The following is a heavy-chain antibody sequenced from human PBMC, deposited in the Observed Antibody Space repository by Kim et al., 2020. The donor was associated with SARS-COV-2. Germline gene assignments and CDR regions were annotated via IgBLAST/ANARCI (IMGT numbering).Heavy chain of an antibody. CDR3: VRLRGSRYYYYGLDV. J-gene: IGHJ6*02. Sequence: GDSWRGRFTISRDNGKKSVFLEMNSLRAEDTAVYYCVRLRGSRYYYYGLDVWGQGTTVTVSS. V-gene: IGHV3-7*01. D-gene: IGHD3-10*01.